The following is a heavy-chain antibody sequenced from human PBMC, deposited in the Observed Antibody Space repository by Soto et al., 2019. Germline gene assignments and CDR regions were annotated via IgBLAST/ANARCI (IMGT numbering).Heavy chain of an antibody. CDR3: ARARDLGVLTRDFYGMDV. J-gene: IGHJ6*02. V-gene: IGHV4-59*01. D-gene: IGHD3-3*01. Sequence: SETLSLTCSVSGVSISSYYGSWIWQPPGKGLECIGYIYYSGSTNYNPSLNSRVTIAVDTSKHQFSLKLSSVTAADTAVYYYARARDLGVLTRDFYGMDVCSQGTRV. CDR1: GVSISSYY. CDR2: IYYSGST.